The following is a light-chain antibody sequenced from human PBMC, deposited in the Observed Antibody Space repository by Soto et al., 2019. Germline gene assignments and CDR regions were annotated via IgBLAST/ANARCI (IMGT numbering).Light chain of an antibody. Sequence: DIQMTQSPSTLSASVGDRVTITCRASQSISSWLAWYQQKPGKAPKLLIYDASSLESGVPSRFSGSGSGTEFTLTISSLQPDDFGSYYCQQYNSYRWTFGQGTKVEIK. CDR3: QQYNSYRWT. CDR2: DAS. J-gene: IGKJ1*01. CDR1: QSISSW. V-gene: IGKV1-5*01.